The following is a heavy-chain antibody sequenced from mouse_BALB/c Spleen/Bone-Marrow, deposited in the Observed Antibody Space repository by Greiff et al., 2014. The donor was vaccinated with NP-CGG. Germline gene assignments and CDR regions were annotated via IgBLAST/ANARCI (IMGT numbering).Heavy chain of an antibody. D-gene: IGHD2-1*01. Sequence: QVQLQQSGPELVRPGVSVKISCKGSGYTFTYYAMHWVKQSHAKSLEWIGVISTYSGNTNYNQKFKGKATMTVDKSSSTAYMELARLTSEDSAIYYCASPIYYGNYEGFAYWGQGTLVTVSA. V-gene: IGHV1-67*01. CDR3: ASPIYYGNYEGFAY. CDR2: ISTYSGNT. CDR1: GYTFTYYA. J-gene: IGHJ3*01.